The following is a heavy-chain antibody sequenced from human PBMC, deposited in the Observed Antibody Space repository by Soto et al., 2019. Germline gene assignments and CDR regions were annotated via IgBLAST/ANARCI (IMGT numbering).Heavy chain of an antibody. Sequence: QVQLVQSGAEEKKPGASVKVSCKASGYTCTNYAMHWFRQAPGQRLEWMGWINAGNGNTKYSQKFQGRVTITRDTSASTAYMELSSLRSEDTAVYYCARVSGYYLPAYWGQGTLVTVSS. CDR3: ARVSGYYLPAY. V-gene: IGHV1-3*05. CDR1: GYTCTNYA. D-gene: IGHD5-12*01. J-gene: IGHJ4*02. CDR2: INAGNGNT.